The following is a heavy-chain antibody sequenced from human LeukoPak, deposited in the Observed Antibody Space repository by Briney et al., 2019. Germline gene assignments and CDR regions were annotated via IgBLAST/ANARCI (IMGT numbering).Heavy chain of an antibody. D-gene: IGHD3-22*01. J-gene: IGHJ4*02. CDR1: GFTFSSYS. CDR2: IGSSGSTI. CDR3: ARALPGYYDSSGYSGSPLDY. V-gene: IGHV3-48*04. Sequence: PGGSLRLSCAASGFTFSSYSMNWVRQAPGKGLEWVSYIGSSGSTIYYADSVKGRFTISRDNAKNSLYLQMNSLRAEDTAVYYCARALPGYYDSSGYSGSPLDYWGQGTLVTVSS.